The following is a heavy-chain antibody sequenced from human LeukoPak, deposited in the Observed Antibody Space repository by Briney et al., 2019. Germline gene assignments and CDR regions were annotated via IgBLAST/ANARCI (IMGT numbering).Heavy chain of an antibody. CDR3: TRDLGWLHYAD. CDR1: GFTFSSHG. D-gene: IGHD5-12*01. J-gene: IGHJ4*02. CDR2: IGGSGGFIT. V-gene: IGHV3-23*01. Sequence: GGSLRLSCAASGFTFSSHGMNWVRQTPGKGLEWVSGIGGSGGFITYYADTVKGRFTVSRDNSKNTLYLQMDSLRADDTAIYYCTRDLGWLHYADWGQGTLVTVSS.